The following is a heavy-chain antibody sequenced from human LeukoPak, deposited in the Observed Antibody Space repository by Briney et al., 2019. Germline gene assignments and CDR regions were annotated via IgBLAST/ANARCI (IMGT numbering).Heavy chain of an antibody. CDR1: GFIFSDYY. CDR3: ARTMITFGGVIVPMGFDY. D-gene: IGHD3-16*02. V-gene: IGHV3-11*01. CDR2: VSISGGTI. J-gene: IGHJ4*02. Sequence: GGSLRLSCAASGFIFSDYYMSWIRQAPGKGLEWVSYVSISGGTIYYADSVKGRYTISRDNAKNSLYLQMNSLRAEDTAVYYCARTMITFGGVIVPMGFDYWGQGTLVTVSS.